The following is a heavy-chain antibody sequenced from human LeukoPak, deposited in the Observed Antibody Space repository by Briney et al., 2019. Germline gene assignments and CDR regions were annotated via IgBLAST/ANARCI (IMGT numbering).Heavy chain of an antibody. CDR1: GFTLSNYW. CDR3: AWYGVTHGLDV. V-gene: IGHV3-7*01. CDR2: IDQDGSDK. J-gene: IGHJ6*02. Sequence: GGSLRLSCAASGFTLSNYWTSWVRQAPGKGLEWVANIDQDGSDKYYVDSVKGRFTISRDNAKKSLYLQMNSLRAEDTAIYYCAWYGVTHGLDVWGQGTTVTVSS. D-gene: IGHD3-10*01.